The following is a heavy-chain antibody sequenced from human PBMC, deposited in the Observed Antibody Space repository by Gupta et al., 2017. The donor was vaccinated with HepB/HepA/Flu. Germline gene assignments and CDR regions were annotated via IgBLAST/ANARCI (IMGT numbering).Heavy chain of an antibody. J-gene: IGHJ4*02. V-gene: IGHV2-5*02. CDR3: THRGHGDYFDY. CDR2: IYWDDDK. Sequence: ITLTQSGPTLVKPPLTHTLACTFSGFALSPPDAGVGLVRQPPGKALEWLALIYWDDDKRYNPSLKSRLTITKDTSKNQVVFAMTNVDLVDTATYFCTHRGHGDYFDYWGQGTLVTVSS. CDR1: GFALSPPDAG.